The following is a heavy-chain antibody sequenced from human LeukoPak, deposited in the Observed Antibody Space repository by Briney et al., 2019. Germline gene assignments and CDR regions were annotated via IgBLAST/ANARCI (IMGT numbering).Heavy chain of an antibody. J-gene: IGHJ5*01. CDR3: AKDREWLVRWFDY. D-gene: IGHD6-19*01. CDR2: ISGSGGST. CDR1: GFTFSSYA. Sequence: GGSLRLSCAASGFTFSSYAMSWVRQALGKGLEWVSAISGSGGSTYYADSVKGRFTISRDNSKNTLYLQMNSLRAEDTAVYYCAKDREWLVRWFDYWGQGTLVTVSS. V-gene: IGHV3-23*01.